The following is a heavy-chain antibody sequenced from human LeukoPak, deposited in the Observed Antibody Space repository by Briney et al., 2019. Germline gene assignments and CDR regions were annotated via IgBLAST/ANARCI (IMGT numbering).Heavy chain of an antibody. D-gene: IGHD1-26*01. CDR2: ITGGSTTK. CDR1: GFTFSYYE. V-gene: IGHV3-48*03. J-gene: IGHJ3*02. Sequence: PGGSLRLSCAASGFTFSYYEMIWVRQAPGKGLEWVSYITGGSTTKNYADSVKGRFTIARDNAKNSLYLQMNSLRAEDTAVYYCARNGKWEGAAFDIWGQGTMVTVSS. CDR3: ARNGKWEGAAFDI.